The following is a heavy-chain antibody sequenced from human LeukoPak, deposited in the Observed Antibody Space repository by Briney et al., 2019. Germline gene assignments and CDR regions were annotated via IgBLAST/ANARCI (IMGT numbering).Heavy chain of an antibody. V-gene: IGHV4-39*01. CDR2: IYYSGST. D-gene: IGHD2-2*01. J-gene: IGHJ4*02. CDR3: ARQNDQLLTPFDY. Sequence: SETLSLTCTVSGGSISSSSYYWGWIRQPPGKGLEWIGSIYYSGSTYYNPSLKSRVTISVDTSKNQFSLKLSSVTAADTAVYYCARQNDQLLTPFDYWGQGTLVTVSS. CDR1: GGSISSSSYY.